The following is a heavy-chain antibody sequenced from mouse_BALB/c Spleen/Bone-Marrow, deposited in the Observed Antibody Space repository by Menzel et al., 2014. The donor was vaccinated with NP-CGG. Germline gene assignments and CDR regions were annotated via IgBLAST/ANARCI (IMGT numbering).Heavy chain of an antibody. D-gene: IGHD1-1*01. V-gene: IGHV14-3*02. CDR3: ARYYYRSGLFDY. J-gene: IGHJ2*01. Sequence: EVQLQQSGAELAKPGASVKLSCTASGFNIKDTYMHWVKQRPEQGLEWIGRIDPANGNTKYDPKFQGKATITADTSSNTAYLQLSSLTSEDTAVYYCARYYYRSGLFDYWGQGTTLTVSS. CDR1: GFNIKDTY. CDR2: IDPANGNT.